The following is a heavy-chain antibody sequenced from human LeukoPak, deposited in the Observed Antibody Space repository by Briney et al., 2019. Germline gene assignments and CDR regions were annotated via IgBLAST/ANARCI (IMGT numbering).Heavy chain of an antibody. Sequence: GGSQTLSCVASGFIFNTDGMHWVRQAPGKGLEWVAYTRDDGSKNWYGDSVKGRFTIFRDNSKNTLYLQMNSLRGEDTAVYYCANGDCRGGRCTSGAYWGQGTLVAVSS. CDR1: GFIFNTDG. CDR2: TRDDGSKN. V-gene: IGHV3-30*02. J-gene: IGHJ4*02. D-gene: IGHD2-15*01. CDR3: ANGDCRGGRCTSGAY.